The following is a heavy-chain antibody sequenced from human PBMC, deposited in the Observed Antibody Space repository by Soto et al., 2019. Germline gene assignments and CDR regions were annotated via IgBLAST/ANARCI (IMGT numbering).Heavy chain of an antibody. V-gene: IGHV3-13*04. CDR2: IGTAGDT. D-gene: IGHD3-9*01. Sequence: GGSLRLSCAASGFTFSSYDMHWVRQATGKGLEWVSAIGTAGDTYYPGSVKGRFTISRENAKNSLYLQMNSLRAGDTAVYYCANYDILTGFGVWGQGTLVTVSP. CDR3: ANYDILTGFGV. CDR1: GFTFSSYD. J-gene: IGHJ4*02.